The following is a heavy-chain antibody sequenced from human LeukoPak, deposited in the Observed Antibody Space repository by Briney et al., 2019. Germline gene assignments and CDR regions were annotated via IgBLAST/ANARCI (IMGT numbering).Heavy chain of an antibody. CDR3: AKEHYFGSGSDPDY. J-gene: IGHJ4*02. Sequence: GGSLRLSCAASGFPFTSYGMHWVRQAPGKGLGWVAVISPDGSNKYYADSVKGRFTISRDNSKNTLYLQMNSLRAEDTAVYNCAKEHYFGSGSDPDYWGQGTLVTVSS. V-gene: IGHV3-30*18. D-gene: IGHD3-10*01. CDR2: ISPDGSNK. CDR1: GFPFTSYG.